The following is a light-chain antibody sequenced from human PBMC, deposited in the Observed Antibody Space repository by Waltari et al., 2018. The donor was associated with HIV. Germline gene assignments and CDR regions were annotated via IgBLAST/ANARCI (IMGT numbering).Light chain of an antibody. CDR3: CSFAGSTSWV. Sequence: QSALTQPASVSGSPGQSITFSCTGTSSHIGSYNLVSWYHQHPGKAPRLMIYEVTKRPSGVSYRLSGSKSGNTASLTISGLQAEDEADYYCCSFAGSTSWVFGGGTKLTVL. CDR2: EVT. CDR1: SSHIGSYNL. J-gene: IGLJ3*02. V-gene: IGLV2-23*02.